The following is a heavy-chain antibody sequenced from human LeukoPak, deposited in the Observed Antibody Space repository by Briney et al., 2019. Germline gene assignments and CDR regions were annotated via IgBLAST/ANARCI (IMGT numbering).Heavy chain of an antibody. CDR2: IYSGGTT. CDR3: ATHHGDRKFDC. CDR1: GFTVSSHY. V-gene: IGHV3-66*04. J-gene: IGHJ4*02. D-gene: IGHD4-17*01. Sequence: GGSLRLSCAASGFTVSSHYMSWVRQAPGKGLEWVSIIYSGGTTYYADSVKGRFTISRDNSKNTLDLQMNSLRADDTAVYYCATHHGDRKFDCWGQGTLVTVSS.